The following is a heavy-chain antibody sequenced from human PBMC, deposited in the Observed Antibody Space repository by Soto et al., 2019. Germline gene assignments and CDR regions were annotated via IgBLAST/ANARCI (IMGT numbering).Heavy chain of an antibody. CDR1: GFTFSIYS. CDR2: ISYSSSYI. J-gene: IGHJ4*02. Sequence: EVQLVESGGGLVKPGGSLRLSCAASGFTFSIYSMNWVRQAPGKGLEWVSSISYSSSYIYYADSVKGRFTISRDNAKNSLYLHMNSLRAEDTAVYYCAREGPGPNDSGDFDYWGQGTLVTVSS. D-gene: IGHD4-17*01. V-gene: IGHV3-21*02. CDR3: AREGPGPNDSGDFDY.